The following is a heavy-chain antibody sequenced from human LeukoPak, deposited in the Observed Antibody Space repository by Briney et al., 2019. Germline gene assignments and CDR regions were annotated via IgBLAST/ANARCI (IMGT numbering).Heavy chain of an antibody. D-gene: IGHD3-16*01. CDR2: IYFTGST. J-gene: IGHJ4*02. CDR3: ARGLGRWDFDY. Sequence: KPSATLSLTCTVSGGSINSHYWSWIRQSPGKGLEWIGYIYFTGSTNYSPSLKSRVTMSVDRSKNQFSLNLRSVTAADTAVYFCARGLGRWDFDYWGQGTRVTVSS. V-gene: IGHV4-59*11. CDR1: GGSINSHY.